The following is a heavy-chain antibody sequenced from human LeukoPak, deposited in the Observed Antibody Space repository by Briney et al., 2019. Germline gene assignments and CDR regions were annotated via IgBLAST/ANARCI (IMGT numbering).Heavy chain of an antibody. CDR3: ANPFYGSGPRGY. Sequence: LSGGSLRLSCAASGFTFSTYDMTWVRQAPGKGLEWVSAIGSSGSTYYAASVKGRFTISRDNSKNTLYLQMNSLRAEDTAIYYCANPFYGSGPRGYWGQGTLVTVSS. D-gene: IGHD3-10*01. V-gene: IGHV3-23*01. J-gene: IGHJ4*02. CDR1: GFTFSTYD. CDR2: IGSSGST.